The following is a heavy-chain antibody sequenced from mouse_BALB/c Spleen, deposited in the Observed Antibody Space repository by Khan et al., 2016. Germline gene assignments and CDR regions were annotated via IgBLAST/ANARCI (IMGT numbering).Heavy chain of an antibody. CDR1: GYSITSGYS. CDR3: TRAHGYYAMDY. Sequence: EVQLQESGPDLVKPSQSLSLTCTVTGYSITSGYSWHWIRQFPGNKLEWMGYIHYSGGTKYIPSLKSRISITRDTSKNQFFLQLNCVTPEDTATYYCTRAHGYYAMDYWGQGTSVTVSS. J-gene: IGHJ4*01. V-gene: IGHV3-1*02. CDR2: IHYSGGT.